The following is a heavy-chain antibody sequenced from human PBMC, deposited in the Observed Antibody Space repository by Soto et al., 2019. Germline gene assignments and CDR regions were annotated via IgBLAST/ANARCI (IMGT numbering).Heavy chain of an antibody. Sequence: ASVKVSCKASGGTFSSYAISWVRQAPGQGLEWMGGIIPIFGTANYAQKFQGRVTITADESTSTAYMELSSLRSEDTAVYYCASGGELRKAFDYFDYWGQGTLVTVSS. D-gene: IGHD1-26*01. J-gene: IGHJ4*02. CDR2: IIPIFGTA. CDR1: GGTFSSYA. V-gene: IGHV1-69*13. CDR3: ASGGELRKAFDYFDY.